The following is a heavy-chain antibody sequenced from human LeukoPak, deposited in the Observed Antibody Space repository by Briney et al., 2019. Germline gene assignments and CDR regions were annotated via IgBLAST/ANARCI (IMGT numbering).Heavy chain of an antibody. D-gene: IGHD6-13*01. J-gene: IGHJ4*02. CDR2: INHSGST. Sequence: PSETLSLTCAVYGGSFSGYYWSWIRQPPGKGLEWIGEINHSGSTNYNPSLKSRVTISVDTSKNQFSLKLSSVTAADTAVYYCARDSIAAARTFDYWGQGTLVTVSS. CDR3: ARDSIAAARTFDY. CDR1: GGSFSGYY. V-gene: IGHV4-34*01.